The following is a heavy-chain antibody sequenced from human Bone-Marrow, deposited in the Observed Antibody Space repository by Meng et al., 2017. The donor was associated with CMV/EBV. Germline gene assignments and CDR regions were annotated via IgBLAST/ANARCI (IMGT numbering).Heavy chain of an antibody. CDR1: GGSFNDYY. CDR2: INHSGST. V-gene: IGHV4-34*01. CDR3: ARGGSWFDP. J-gene: IGHJ5*02. Sequence: LSLTCAVYGGSFNDYYWSWIRQPPGKGLEWIGKINHSGSTSYNPSLKSRVALLVHTSRNQFSLRLTSVTAADTAIYYCARGGSWFDPWGQGTLVTVSS.